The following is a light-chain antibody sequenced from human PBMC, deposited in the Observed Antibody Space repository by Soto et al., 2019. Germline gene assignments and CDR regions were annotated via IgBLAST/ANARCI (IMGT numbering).Light chain of an antibody. CDR1: SSDVGDYNY. J-gene: IGLJ1*01. V-gene: IGLV2-11*01. CDR2: DVS. Sequence: QSALTQPRSVSGSPGQSVTISCTGTSSDVGDYNYVSWYQQHPGKAPKLMIYDVSKRPSGVPDRFSGSKSGNTASLTISGLQAEDEADYYCCSYAGSYTEVFGTGTKLTVL. CDR3: CSYAGSYTEV.